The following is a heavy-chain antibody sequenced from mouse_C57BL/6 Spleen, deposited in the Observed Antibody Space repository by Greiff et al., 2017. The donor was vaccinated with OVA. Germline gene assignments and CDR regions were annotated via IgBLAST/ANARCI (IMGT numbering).Heavy chain of an antibody. Sequence: VQLQQPGAELVMPGASVKLSCKASGYTFTSYWMHWVKQRPGQGLEWIGEIDPSDSYTNYNQKFKGKSTLTVDKSSSTAYMQLSSLTSEDSAVYYCERDGSSYLYAMDYWGQGTSVTVSS. D-gene: IGHD1-1*01. CDR3: ERDGSSYLYAMDY. CDR2: IDPSDSYT. J-gene: IGHJ4*01. CDR1: GYTFTSYW. V-gene: IGHV1-69*01.